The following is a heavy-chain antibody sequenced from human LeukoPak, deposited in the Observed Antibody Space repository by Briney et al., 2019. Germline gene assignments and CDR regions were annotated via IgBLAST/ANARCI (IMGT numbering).Heavy chain of an antibody. D-gene: IGHD6-19*01. CDR3: ARIVRYSSGWTSFDY. Sequence: TXYXMHWVRQAPGQGLEWMGRINPNSGGTNYAQKFQGRVTMTRDTSISTAYMELSRLRSDDTAVYYCARIVRYSSGWTSFDYWGQGTLVTVSS. CDR1: TXYX. CDR2: INPNSGGT. V-gene: IGHV1-2*06. J-gene: IGHJ4*02.